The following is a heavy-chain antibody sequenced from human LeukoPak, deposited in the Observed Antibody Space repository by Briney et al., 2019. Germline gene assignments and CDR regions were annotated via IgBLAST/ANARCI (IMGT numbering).Heavy chain of an antibody. J-gene: IGHJ4*02. V-gene: IGHV4-39*01. CDR2: IYYSGTT. CDR1: GGSMRSRGSY. D-gene: IGHD6-19*01. Sequence: PSDTLSLTCNVSGGSMRSRGSYWGWIRQPPGKGLEWIESIYYSGTTFYNPSLQSRVTISLDTSKNRFSLKLWSVTAADTAVYYCARSEEWLLLVDCWGRGTLVTVSS. CDR3: ARSEEWLLLVDC.